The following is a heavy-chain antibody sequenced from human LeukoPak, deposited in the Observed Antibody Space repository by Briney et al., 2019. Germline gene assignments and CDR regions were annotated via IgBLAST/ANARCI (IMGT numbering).Heavy chain of an antibody. D-gene: IGHD1-1*01. J-gene: IGHJ6*03. CDR1: GFTFSSYA. Sequence: GGSLRLSCAASGFTFSSYAMSWVRQAPVKGLEWVSTITGSGGSTYYADSVKGRFTISRDNSQNTLYLQVNSLRAEDTAIYYCAKQSTRTAGYYFMDVWGKGTTVTVSS. CDR2: ITGSGGST. V-gene: IGHV3-23*01. CDR3: AKQSTRTAGYYFMDV.